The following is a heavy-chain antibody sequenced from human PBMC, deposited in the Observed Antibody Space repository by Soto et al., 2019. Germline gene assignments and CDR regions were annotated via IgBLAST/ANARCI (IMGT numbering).Heavy chain of an antibody. CDR3: ARDSGAEVVAPPEARYMDV. V-gene: IGHV1-18*01. CDR1: GFTFTNYG. D-gene: IGHD6-25*01. CDR2: ISSFNGNT. J-gene: IGHJ6*03. Sequence: QVNLVQSGAEVKRPGASVKLSCKASGFTFTNYGFSWVRLAPGQGLEWLGWISSFNGNTNYPQKNQGRITMTTDTSTTTVYMELRSLTPDDTAVYFCARDSGAEVVAPPEARYMDVWGKGTTVTVSS.